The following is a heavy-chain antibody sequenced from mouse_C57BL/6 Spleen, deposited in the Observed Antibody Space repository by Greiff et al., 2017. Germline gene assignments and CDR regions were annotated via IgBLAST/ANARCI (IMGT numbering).Heavy chain of an antibody. D-gene: IGHD2-4*01. V-gene: IGHV1-52*01. J-gene: IGHJ2*01. CDR1: GYTFTSYW. CDR2: IDPSDSET. CDR3: ARGYDYDVGIFDY. Sequence: QVQLQQPGAELVRPGSSVKLSCKASGYTFTSYWMHWVKQRPIQGLEWIGNIDPSDSETHYNQKFKDKATLTVDKSSSTAYMQLSSLTSEDSAVYYWARGYDYDVGIFDYWGQGTTRTVSA.